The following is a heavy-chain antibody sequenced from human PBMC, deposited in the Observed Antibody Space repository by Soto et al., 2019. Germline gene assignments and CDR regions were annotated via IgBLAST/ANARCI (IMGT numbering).Heavy chain of an antibody. Sequence: PGESLKISCKGSGYSFTNYWIGWVRQMPGKGLEWMGIIYPGDSDTRHSPSFQGQVTVSADKSISTAYLQWSSLKASDTAMYYCARSYKAGYNYGYDAFDIWGQGTMVTVSS. CDR2: IYPGDSDT. CDR1: GYSFTNYW. CDR3: ARSYKAGYNYGYDAFDI. D-gene: IGHD5-18*01. V-gene: IGHV5-51*01. J-gene: IGHJ3*02.